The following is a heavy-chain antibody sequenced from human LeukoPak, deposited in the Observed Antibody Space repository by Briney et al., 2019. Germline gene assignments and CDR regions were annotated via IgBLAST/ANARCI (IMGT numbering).Heavy chain of an antibody. CDR3: ARGVTIFGVVQSPFDY. CDR2: MNPNSGNT. Sequence: ASVKVSCKASGYTFTSYDINWVRQATGQGLEWMGWMNPNSGNTGYAQKFQGRVTITADESTSTAYMELSSLRSEDTAVYYCARGVTIFGVVQSPFDYWGQGTLVTVSS. J-gene: IGHJ4*02. D-gene: IGHD3-3*01. V-gene: IGHV1-8*03. CDR1: GYTFTSYD.